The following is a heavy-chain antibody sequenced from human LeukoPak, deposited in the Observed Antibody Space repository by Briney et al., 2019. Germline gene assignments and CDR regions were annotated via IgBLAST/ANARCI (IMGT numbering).Heavy chain of an antibody. CDR1: GFTLISYS. CDR2: ISSSSSYI. CDR3: ARATSTYCSDTTCPPGY. Sequence: GGSLRLSCAASGFTLISYSMNWVRQAPGKGLEWVSSISSSSSYIYYADSVKGRFTISRDNAKNSLYLQMNSLRAEDTAVYYCARATSTYCSDTTCPPGYWGQGTLVTVSS. V-gene: IGHV3-21*01. J-gene: IGHJ4*02. D-gene: IGHD2-2*01.